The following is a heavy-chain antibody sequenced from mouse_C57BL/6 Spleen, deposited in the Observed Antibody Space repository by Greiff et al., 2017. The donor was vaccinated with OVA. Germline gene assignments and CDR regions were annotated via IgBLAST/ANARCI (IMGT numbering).Heavy chain of an antibody. CDR1: GFTFSDYG. D-gene: IGHD2-10*01. Sequence: VQLKGSGGGLVKPGGSLKLSCAASGFTFSDYGMHWVRQAPEKGLEWVAYISSGSSTIYYADTVKGRFTISRDNAKNTLFLQMTSLRSEDTAMYYCARPYYDAMDYWGQGTSVTVSS. V-gene: IGHV5-17*01. J-gene: IGHJ4*01. CDR3: ARPYYDAMDY. CDR2: ISSGSSTI.